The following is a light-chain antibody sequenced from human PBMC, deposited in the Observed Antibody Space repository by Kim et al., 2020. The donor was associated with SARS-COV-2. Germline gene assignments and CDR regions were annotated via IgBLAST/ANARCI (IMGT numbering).Light chain of an antibody. Sequence: VSPGERSTLSCRASQSVSSNLAWYQQKPGQAPRLLIYGASTRATGIPARFSGSGSGTEFTLTISSLQSEDFAVYYCQQYNNWPLTFGGGTKVDIK. CDR2: GAS. CDR3: QQYNNWPLT. CDR1: QSVSSN. J-gene: IGKJ4*01. V-gene: IGKV3-15*01.